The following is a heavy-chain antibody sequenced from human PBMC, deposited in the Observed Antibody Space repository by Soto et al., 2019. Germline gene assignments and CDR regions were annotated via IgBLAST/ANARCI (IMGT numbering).Heavy chain of an antibody. V-gene: IGHV1-46*01. J-gene: IGHJ4*02. CDR3: ARDYGGNSIDF. D-gene: IGHD4-17*01. CDR2: INLSGGST. Sequence: QVQLVQSGPEVKKPGASVTVSCKGSGYTFSSYFMHWVRQAPGQGLEWMGIINLSGGSTTYAQNFQGRINMTRDTSTNTVYIQLGGLRSEDTAIYYCARDYGGNSIDFWGQGTLVSVSS. CDR1: GYTFSSYF.